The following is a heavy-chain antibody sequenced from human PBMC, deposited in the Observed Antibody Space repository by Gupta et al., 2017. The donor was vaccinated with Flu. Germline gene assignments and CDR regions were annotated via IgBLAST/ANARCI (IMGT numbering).Heavy chain of an antibody. V-gene: IGHV3-15*01. J-gene: IGHJ6*02. CDR2: IKSKTDGGTT. CDR1: GFTFSNAW. Sequence: EVQLVESGGGLVKPGGSLRLSCAASGFTFSNAWMSWVRQAPGKGLEWVGRIKSKTDGGTTDYAAPVKGRFTISRDDSKNTLYLQMNSLKTEDTAVYYCTKNHRLGYYGMDVWGQGTTVTVSS. CDR3: TKNHRLGYYGMDV.